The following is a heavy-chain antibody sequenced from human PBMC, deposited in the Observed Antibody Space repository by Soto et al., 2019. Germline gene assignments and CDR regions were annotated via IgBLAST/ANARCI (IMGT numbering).Heavy chain of an antibody. J-gene: IGHJ5*02. V-gene: IGHV4-59*01. D-gene: IGHD6-13*01. CDR3: GRDRRAAAATMWFDP. CDR1: GGPISSYY. CDR2: IYYSGST. Sequence: SETLSLTCTVSGGPISSYYWSWIRQPPGKGLEWIGYIYYSGSTNYNPSLKSRVTISVDTSKNQFSLKLSSVTAAATAVYYCGRDRRAAAATMWFDPWGQGTLVTVSS.